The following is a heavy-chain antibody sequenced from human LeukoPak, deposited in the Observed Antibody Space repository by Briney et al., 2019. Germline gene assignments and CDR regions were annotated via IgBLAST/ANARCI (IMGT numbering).Heavy chain of an antibody. Sequence: SEALSLTCDVNGGSLSGSYWSWIRQSPEKGLEWIGEINQSGNSNYNPSLKSRVTILVDTSKNQFSLKLSSVTAADTAVYYCARQKPSTFRQYGRGRPLDSWGQGTLVTVSS. D-gene: IGHD4-11*01. CDR1: GGSLSGSY. J-gene: IGHJ4*02. CDR2: INQSGNS. V-gene: IGHV4-34*01. CDR3: ARQKPSTFRQYGRGRPLDS.